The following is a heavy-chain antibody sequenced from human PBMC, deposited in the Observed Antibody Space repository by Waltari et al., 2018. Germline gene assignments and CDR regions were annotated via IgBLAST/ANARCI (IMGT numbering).Heavy chain of an antibody. V-gene: IGHV4-59*11. J-gene: IGHJ4*02. CDR2: IYYSGST. CDR1: GGSISSHY. CDR3: ARREAARSFDY. D-gene: IGHD6-6*01. Sequence: QVQLQESGPGLVKPSETLSLTCTVSGGSISSHYWSWIRQPPGKGLEWIGYIYYSGSTNYNPSLKSRVTISVDTSKNQFSLKLSSVTAADTAVYDCARREAARSFDYWGQGTLVTVSS.